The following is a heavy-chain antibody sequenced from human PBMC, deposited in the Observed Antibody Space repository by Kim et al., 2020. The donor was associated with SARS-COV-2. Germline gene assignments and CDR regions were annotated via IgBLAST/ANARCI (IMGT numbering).Heavy chain of an antibody. Sequence: SETLSLTCTVSGGSISSTTYYWGWIRQPPGKGLEWIGSIYYSGSTYYNASLKSRVTISVDTSKNQFSLKLSSVTAADTAVYYCALPYPYSVSSYPPWGQGTLVTVSS. CDR2: IYYSGST. D-gene: IGHD6-13*01. CDR1: GGSISSTTYY. V-gene: IGHV4-39*01. J-gene: IGHJ5*02. CDR3: ALPYPYSVSSYPP.